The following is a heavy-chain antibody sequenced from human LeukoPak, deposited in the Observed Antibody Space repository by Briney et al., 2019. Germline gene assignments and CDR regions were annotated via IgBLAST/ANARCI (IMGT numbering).Heavy chain of an antibody. J-gene: IGHJ4*02. Sequence: GGSLRLSCAASGFTFRTYGMHWVRQAPGKGLEWVAFIRDDGSNKYYADSVKGRFTISRDNSKNTLYLQMNSLRAEDTAVYYCAKDFDGYTYGNLDFWGRGTLVTVSS. D-gene: IGHD5-18*01. CDR1: GFTFRTYG. V-gene: IGHV3-30*02. CDR2: IRDDGSNK. CDR3: AKDFDGYTYGNLDF.